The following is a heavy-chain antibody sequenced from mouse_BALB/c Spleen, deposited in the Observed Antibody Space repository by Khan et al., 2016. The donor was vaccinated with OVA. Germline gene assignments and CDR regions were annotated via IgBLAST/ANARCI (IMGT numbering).Heavy chain of an antibody. CDR1: GYSITSGYG. V-gene: IGHV3-2*02. Sequence: EVQLQQSGPGLVKPSQSLSLTCTVTGYSITSGYGWNWIRQFPGNKLEWMGYISYSGSTNYNPSLKSRISITRDTSTNQFFLQLNSVTTEDTATYYWARTARIKYWGQGTTLTVSS. CDR2: ISYSGST. J-gene: IGHJ2*01. D-gene: IGHD1-2*01. CDR3: ARTARIKY.